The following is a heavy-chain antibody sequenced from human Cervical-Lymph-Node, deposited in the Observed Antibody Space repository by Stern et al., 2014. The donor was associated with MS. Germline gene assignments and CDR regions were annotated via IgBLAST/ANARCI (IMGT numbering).Heavy chain of an antibody. Sequence: QLQLQESGPGLVKPSQTLSLTCTVSGGSISSGGYYWTWIRHHPGKGLEWIGYITYSGSTYYNPSLKSRVSISADTSKSQFSLKLSSVTAADTAVYHCARQQDDAFDIWGQGTMVTVSS. CDR2: ITYSGST. V-gene: IGHV4-31*03. CDR3: ARQQDDAFDI. D-gene: IGHD6-13*01. J-gene: IGHJ3*02. CDR1: GGSISSGGYY.